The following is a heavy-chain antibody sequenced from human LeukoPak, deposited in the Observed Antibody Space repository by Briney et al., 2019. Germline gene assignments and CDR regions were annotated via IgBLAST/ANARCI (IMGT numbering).Heavy chain of an antibody. CDR3: ARSETGDAFDI. V-gene: IGHV4-30-4*01. Sequence: SQTLSLTCTISGGSISSGDYYWSWIRQPPGKGLEWIGYIYYSGSTYYNPSLKSRVTISVDTSKNQFSLKLSSVTAADTAVYYCARSETGDAFDIWGQGTMVTVSS. CDR1: GGSISSGDYY. J-gene: IGHJ3*02. D-gene: IGHD3-9*01. CDR2: IYYSGST.